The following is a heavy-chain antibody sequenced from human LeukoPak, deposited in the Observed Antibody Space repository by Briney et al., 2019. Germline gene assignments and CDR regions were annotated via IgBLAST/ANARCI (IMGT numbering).Heavy chain of an antibody. CDR1: GFTFRNYD. CDR2: ISSSGGNT. V-gene: IGHV3-23*01. J-gene: IGHJ4*02. D-gene: IGHD1-26*01. CDR3: AKRERTYYFDN. Sequence: PGGSLRLSCAGSGFTFRNYDMSWVRQAPGTGLGGVSAISSSGGNTYYADSVKGRFTISRDNSKNTLYLQMTSLRPEDTAMYYCAKRERTYYFDNWGRGTLVTVSS.